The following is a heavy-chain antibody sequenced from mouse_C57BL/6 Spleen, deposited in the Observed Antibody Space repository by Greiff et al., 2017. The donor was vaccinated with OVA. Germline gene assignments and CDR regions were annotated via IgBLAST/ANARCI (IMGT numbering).Heavy chain of an antibody. Sequence: QVQLQQPGAELVKPGASVKLSCKASGYTFTSYWMQWVKQRPGQGLEWIGEIDPSDSYPNYNQKFKGKATLTVDTSSSTAYMQLSSLTSADSAVYYCARRSSGYSFAYWGQGTLVTVSA. J-gene: IGHJ3*01. CDR3: ARRSSGYSFAY. CDR2: IDPSDSYP. CDR1: GYTFTSYW. V-gene: IGHV1-50*01. D-gene: IGHD3-2*02.